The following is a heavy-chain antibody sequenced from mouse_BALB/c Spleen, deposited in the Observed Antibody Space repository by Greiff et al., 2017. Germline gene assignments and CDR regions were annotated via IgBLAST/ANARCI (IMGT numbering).Heavy chain of an antibody. Sequence: VQLQESGAELVRPGSSVKISCKASGYAFSSYWMNWVKQRPGQGLEWIGQIYPGDGDTNYNGKFKGKATLTADKSSSTAYMQLSSLTSEDSAVYFCAREDQLAWFAYWGQGTLVTVSA. CDR1: GYAFSSYW. CDR3: AREDQLAWFAY. D-gene: IGHD4-1*02. J-gene: IGHJ3*01. V-gene: IGHV1-80*01. CDR2: IYPGDGDT.